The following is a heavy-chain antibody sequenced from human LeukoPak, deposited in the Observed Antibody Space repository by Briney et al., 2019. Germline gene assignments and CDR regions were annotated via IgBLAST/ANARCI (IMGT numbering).Heavy chain of an antibody. J-gene: IGHJ6*03. Sequence: MSSETLSLTCAVYGGSFSGYYWSWIRQSPGKGLEWIGYIYVTGTRYNPYLQSRVTISVDRSRNQFFLKMSSVTAADTAVYYCARHIGGGIEDMDVWGKGTKVIVSS. CDR3: ARHIGGGIEDMDV. CDR2: IYVTGT. V-gene: IGHV4-59*08. D-gene: IGHD3-16*02. CDR1: GGSFSGYY.